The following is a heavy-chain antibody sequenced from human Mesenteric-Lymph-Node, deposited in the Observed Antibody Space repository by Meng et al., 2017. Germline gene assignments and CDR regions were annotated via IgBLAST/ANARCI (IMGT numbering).Heavy chain of an antibody. CDR1: GGSISSSSYY. Sequence: GSLRLSCTVSGGSISSSSYYWGWIRQPPGKGLEWIGSIYYSGSTYYNPSLKSRVTISVDTSKNQFSLKLSSVTAADTAVYYCASTTYYYGSGSYPIKFDYWGQGTLVTVSS. D-gene: IGHD3-10*01. CDR2: IYYSGST. J-gene: IGHJ4*02. CDR3: ASTTYYYGSGSYPIKFDY. V-gene: IGHV4-39*07.